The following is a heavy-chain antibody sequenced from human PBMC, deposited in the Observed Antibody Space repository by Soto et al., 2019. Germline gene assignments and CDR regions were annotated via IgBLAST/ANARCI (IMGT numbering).Heavy chain of an antibody. Sequence: SETLSLTCTVSGGSISSGGYYWSWIRQHPGKGLEWIGYIYYSGSTYYNPSLKSRVTISVDTSKNQFSLKLSSVTAADTAVYYCASGETFYDYIWGSYRPYYFDYWGQGTLVTVSS. D-gene: IGHD3-16*02. V-gene: IGHV4-31*03. CDR3: ASGETFYDYIWGSYRPYYFDY. CDR2: IYYSGST. CDR1: GGSISSGGYY. J-gene: IGHJ4*02.